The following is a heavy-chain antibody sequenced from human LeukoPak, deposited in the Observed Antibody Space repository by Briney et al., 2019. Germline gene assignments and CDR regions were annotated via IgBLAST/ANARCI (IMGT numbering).Heavy chain of an antibody. D-gene: IGHD1-26*01. V-gene: IGHV3-53*01. CDR2: IYPGGDI. J-gene: IGHJ3*02. Sequence: GGSLRLSCAASEVTVTSNYLSWVRQAPGKGLQWVSVIYPGGDIYYADSVKGRFIISRDNSKNTLSLQMNSLTADDTAVYYCARGPRALLRDAFDIWGQGTMVTVSS. CDR1: EVTVTSNY. CDR3: ARGPRALLRDAFDI.